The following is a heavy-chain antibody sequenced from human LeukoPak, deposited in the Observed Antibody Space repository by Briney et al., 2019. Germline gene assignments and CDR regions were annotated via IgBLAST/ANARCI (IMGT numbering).Heavy chain of an antibody. Sequence: GSLRLSCAASGFAFSVYGMHWVRQAPGKGLAWVAVISHDGNNKYYEDSVKGRFSISRDNSKNTLYLQMNSLRAEDTAIYYCAKAEGVSGSLYHGDYWGQGTLVTVSS. D-gene: IGHD3-10*01. CDR3: AKAEGVSGSLYHGDY. V-gene: IGHV3-30*18. CDR2: ISHDGNNK. CDR1: GFAFSVYG. J-gene: IGHJ4*02.